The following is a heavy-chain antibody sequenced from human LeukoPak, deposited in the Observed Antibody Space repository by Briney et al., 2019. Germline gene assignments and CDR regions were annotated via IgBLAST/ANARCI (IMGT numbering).Heavy chain of an antibody. V-gene: IGHV5-51*01. D-gene: IGHD3-10*01. CDR3: ARLDGSGSYSRGPDY. J-gene: IGHJ4*02. CDR1: GYNFTAYW. CDR2: IYPGDSDT. Sequence: GESLQISCKGSGYNFTAYWIGWVRQMPGKGLEWMGIIYPGDSDTRYSPSFQGHVTISADRSISIAYLQWSSLKVSDTAIYYCARLDGSGSYSRGPDYWGQGTLVTVSS.